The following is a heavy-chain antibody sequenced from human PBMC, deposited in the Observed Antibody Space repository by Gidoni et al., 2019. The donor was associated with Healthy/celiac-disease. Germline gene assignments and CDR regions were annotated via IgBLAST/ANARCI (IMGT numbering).Heavy chain of an antibody. Sequence: QVQLVQSGAEVKKPGSSVKVYCKASGGTFSSYAISWVRQAPGQGLEWMGGIIPIFGTATYAQKFQGRVTITADESTSTAYMELSSLRSEDTAVYYWASGKVAYCGGDCYSGFDYWGQGTLVTVSS. J-gene: IGHJ4*02. CDR3: ASGKVAYCGGDCYSGFDY. D-gene: IGHD2-21*02. CDR1: GGTFSSYA. CDR2: IIPIFGTA. V-gene: IGHV1-69*01.